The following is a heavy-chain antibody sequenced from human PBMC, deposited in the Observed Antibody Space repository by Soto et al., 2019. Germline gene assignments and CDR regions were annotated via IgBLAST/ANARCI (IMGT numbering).Heavy chain of an antibody. Sequence: EVQLVESGGGLAQPGGSLRLSCAASGFSFSSYSMNWVRQAPGKGLEWVSFISSSSSTIYYADAVKGRFTISRDNAKNPLFLQMNSLRAEDTAVYYCARVPEAAGIRQTDNWGQGILVTVSS. CDR2: ISSSSSTI. CDR3: ARVPEAAGIRQTDN. J-gene: IGHJ4*02. V-gene: IGHV3-48*01. D-gene: IGHD6-13*01. CDR1: GFSFSSYS.